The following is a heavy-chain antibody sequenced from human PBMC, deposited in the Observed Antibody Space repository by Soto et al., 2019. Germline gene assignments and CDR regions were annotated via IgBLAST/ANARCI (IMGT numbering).Heavy chain of an antibody. D-gene: IGHD2-2*01. Sequence: SVKVSCKASGGTFSSYAISWVRQAPGQGLEWMGGIIPIFGTANYAQKFQGRVTITADESTSTAYMELSSLRSEDTAVYYCARGDVVVPAATFYYYYGMDVWGQGTTGTAP. V-gene: IGHV1-69*13. CDR1: GGTFSSYA. CDR3: ARGDVVVPAATFYYYYGMDV. J-gene: IGHJ6*02. CDR2: IIPIFGTA.